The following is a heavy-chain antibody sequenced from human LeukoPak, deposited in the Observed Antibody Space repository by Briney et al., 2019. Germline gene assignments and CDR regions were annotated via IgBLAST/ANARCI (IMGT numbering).Heavy chain of an antibody. CDR2: FYWDGDK. CDR1: GFSLSTTGMC. CDR3: ARALCGYSYGHDY. D-gene: IGHD5-18*01. V-gene: IGHV2-70*01. J-gene: IGHJ4*02. Sequence: SAPGLVNPTQTHTLTSTFSGFSLSTTGMCVGWIRQPPVKALESISYFYWDGDKSYTTYMITRLNISKDTSKNQVVLTMTNMDTVDTATYYCARALCGYSYGHDYCGQGALVTVSS.